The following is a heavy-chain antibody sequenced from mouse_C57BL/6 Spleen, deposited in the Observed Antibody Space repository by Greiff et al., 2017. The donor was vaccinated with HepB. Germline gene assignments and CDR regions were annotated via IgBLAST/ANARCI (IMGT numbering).Heavy chain of an antibody. V-gene: IGHV1-26*01. CDR2: INPNNGGT. CDR1: GYTFTDYY. Sequence: EVQLQQSGPELVKPGASVKISCKASGYTFTDYYMNWVKQSHGKSLEWIGDINPNNGGTSYNQKFKGKATLTVDKSSSTAYMELRSLTSEDSAVYYCARGRGSSPWFAYWGQGTLVTVSA. CDR3: ARGRGSSPWFAY. D-gene: IGHD1-1*01. J-gene: IGHJ3*01.